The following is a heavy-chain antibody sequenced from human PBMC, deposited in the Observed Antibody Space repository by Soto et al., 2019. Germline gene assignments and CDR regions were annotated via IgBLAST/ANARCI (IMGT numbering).Heavy chain of an antibody. V-gene: IGHV3-7*01. CDR3: ARDPLFGAFDI. CDR1: GFTFTRFW. Sequence: EVQLVESGGGLVQPGGSLSLSCAASGFTFTRFWMSWVRQAPGKGLEWVANINGDGSAQDYADSVKGRFAISRDNPKNSLYLQMNSLRADDTAVYYCARDPLFGAFDIWGQGTMVTVSA. CDR2: INGDGSAQ. J-gene: IGHJ3*02. D-gene: IGHD2-21*01.